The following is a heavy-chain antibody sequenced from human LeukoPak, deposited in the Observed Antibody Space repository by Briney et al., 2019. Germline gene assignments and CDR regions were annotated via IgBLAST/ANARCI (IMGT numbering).Heavy chain of an antibody. D-gene: IGHD1-26*01. J-gene: IGHJ4*02. CDR2: IYHSGST. Sequence: SETLSLTCAVSGCSISSGYYWGWIRQPPGKGLEWIGSIYHSGSTYYNPSLKSRVTISVDTSKTQFSLKLSSVTAADTAVYYCARMPIVGAPFDYWGQGTLVTVSS. CDR1: GCSISSGYY. V-gene: IGHV4-38-2*01. CDR3: ARMPIVGAPFDY.